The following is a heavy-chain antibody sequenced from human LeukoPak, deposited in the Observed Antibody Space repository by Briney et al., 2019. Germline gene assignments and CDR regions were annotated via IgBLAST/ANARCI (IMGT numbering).Heavy chain of an antibody. J-gene: IGHJ6*03. V-gene: IGHV4-34*01. CDR2: INHSGST. CDR1: GGSFSGYY. D-gene: IGHD6-6*01. Sequence: SETLSLTCAVYGGSFSGYYWSWIRQPPGKGLEWIGEINHSGSTNYNPPLKSRVTISVDTSKNQFSLKLRSVTAADTAVYYCARRGSSSPRHYYYYMDVWGKGTTVTVSS. CDR3: ARRGSSSPRHYYYYMDV.